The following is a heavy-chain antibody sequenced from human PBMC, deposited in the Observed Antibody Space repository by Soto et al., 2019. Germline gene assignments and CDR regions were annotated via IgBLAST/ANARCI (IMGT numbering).Heavy chain of an antibody. CDR1: GFTFSSYA. CDR2: ISYDGSNK. Sequence: QVQLVESGGGVVQPGRSLRLSCAASGFTFSSYAMHWVRQAPGKGLEWVAVISYDGSNKYYADSVKGRFTISRDNSKNTLYLQMNSLRAEDTAMYYCARGRIAAAGQKRYFDLWGRGTLVTVSS. J-gene: IGHJ2*01. V-gene: IGHV3-30-3*01. D-gene: IGHD6-13*01. CDR3: ARGRIAAAGQKRYFDL.